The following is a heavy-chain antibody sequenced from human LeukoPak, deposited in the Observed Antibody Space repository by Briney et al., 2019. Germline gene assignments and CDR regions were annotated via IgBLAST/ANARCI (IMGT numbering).Heavy chain of an antibody. Sequence: KTSETLSLTCTVSGGSIWSYYWSWIRQPAEKGGEWIGRIYTSGSTNHNPSLKSRVTMSVDTSKNQFSLKLSSVTAADTAVYYCARAELAAAGTWKNYYYMDVWGKGTTVTVSS. CDR3: ARAELAAAGTWKNYYYMDV. CDR1: GGSIWSYY. CDR2: IYTSGST. V-gene: IGHV4-4*07. D-gene: IGHD6-13*01. J-gene: IGHJ6*03.